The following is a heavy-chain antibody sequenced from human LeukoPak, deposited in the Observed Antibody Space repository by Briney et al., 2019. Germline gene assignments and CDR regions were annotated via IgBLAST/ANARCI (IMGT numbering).Heavy chain of an antibody. CDR3: AKDLSRGSSWPDDAFDI. V-gene: IGHV3-23*01. D-gene: IGHD6-13*01. CDR1: GFTFSSYA. Sequence: GGSLRLSCAASGFTFSSYAMSWVRQAPGKGLEWVSAISGSGGSTYYADSVKGRFTISRDNSKNTLYLQMNSLRAEDTAVYYCAKDLSRGSSWPDDAFDIWGQGTMVTVSS. CDR2: ISGSGGST. J-gene: IGHJ3*02.